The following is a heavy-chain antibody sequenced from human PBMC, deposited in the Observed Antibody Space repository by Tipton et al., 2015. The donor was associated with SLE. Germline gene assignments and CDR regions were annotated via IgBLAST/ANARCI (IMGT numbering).Heavy chain of an antibody. V-gene: IGHV4-34*01. CDR2: INHSGST. CDR1: GGSFSGYY. D-gene: IGHD3-22*01. CDR3: ARDGAMIVPRGSFDI. Sequence: TLSLTCAVSGGSFSGYYWGWIRQPPGKGLEWIGEINHSGSTNYNPSLKSRVTISVDTSKNQFSLKLSSVTAADTAVYYCARDGAMIVPRGSFDIWGQGTMVTVSS. J-gene: IGHJ3*02.